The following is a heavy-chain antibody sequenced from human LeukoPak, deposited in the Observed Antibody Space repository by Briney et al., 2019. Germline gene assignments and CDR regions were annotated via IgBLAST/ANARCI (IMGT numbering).Heavy chain of an antibody. Sequence: GGSLRLSCAASGFIFNNYAMSWVRQAPGKGLEWVSSISGTGAATYYADSVKGRFAISRDNSKNTLYLQMSSLRAEDTAVYYCAKDQRFGDLDDYRGQGTLVTVSS. D-gene: IGHD3-10*01. CDR2: ISGTGAAT. V-gene: IGHV3-23*01. J-gene: IGHJ4*02. CDR1: GFIFNNYA. CDR3: AKDQRFGDLDDY.